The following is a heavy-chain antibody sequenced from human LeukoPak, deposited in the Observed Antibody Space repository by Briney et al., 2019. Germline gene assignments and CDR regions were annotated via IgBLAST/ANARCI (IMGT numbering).Heavy chain of an antibody. Sequence: PSETLSLTCAVYGGSFSGFSWNWVRQSPGKGLEWIGETNHNENTDYNPSLKSRVTISVDTSKNQFSLKLTSVTAADMAVYYCARRDDYSSSLDYWGRGTLVTVST. CDR1: GGSFSGFS. CDR3: ARRDDYSSSLDY. CDR2: TNHNENT. D-gene: IGHD6-6*01. V-gene: IGHV4-34*01. J-gene: IGHJ4*02.